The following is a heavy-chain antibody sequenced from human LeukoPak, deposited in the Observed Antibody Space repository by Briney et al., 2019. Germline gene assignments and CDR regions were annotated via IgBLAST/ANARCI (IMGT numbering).Heavy chain of an antibody. CDR2: ISYDGSNK. J-gene: IGHJ4*02. D-gene: IGHD3-10*01. Sequence: PGGSLRLSCAASGFTFSSYGMHWVRQAPGKGLEWVAVISYDGSNKYYADSVKGRFTISRDNSKNTLYLQMNSLRAEDTAVYYCAKDWTMVRGPFDYWGQGTLVTVSS. V-gene: IGHV3-30*18. CDR3: AKDWTMVRGPFDY. CDR1: GFTFSSYG.